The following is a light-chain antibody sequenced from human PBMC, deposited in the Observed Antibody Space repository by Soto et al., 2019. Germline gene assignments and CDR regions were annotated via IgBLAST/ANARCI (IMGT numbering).Light chain of an antibody. J-gene: IGLJ2*01. CDR1: SSDVGASNY. CDR3: ATWDDDLYTPI. Sequence: QSALIQPASVSGSPGQSITISCTGTSSDVGASNYVSWYQHHPHRAPKLLIYEVSYRPSGVSNRFSGSKSGNTASLTISGLQAEDEADYYCATWDDDLYTPIIGGGTKLTVL. V-gene: IGLV2-14*01. CDR2: EVS.